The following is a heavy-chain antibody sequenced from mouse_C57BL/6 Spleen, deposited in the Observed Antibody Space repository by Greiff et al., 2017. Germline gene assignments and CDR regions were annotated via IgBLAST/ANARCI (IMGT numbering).Heavy chain of an antibody. J-gene: IGHJ4*01. V-gene: IGHV2-3*01. CDR1: GFSLTSYG. CDR3: AKVDGYDAAMDY. CDR2: IWGDGST. D-gene: IGHD2-2*01. Sequence: QVQLKESGPGLVAPSQSLSITCTASGFSLTSYGVSWVRQPPGKGLEWLGVIWGDGSTNYHSALISRLSISKDNSKSTVSLNLNSLLTEDTATYYCAKVDGYDAAMDYWGQGTSVTVSS.